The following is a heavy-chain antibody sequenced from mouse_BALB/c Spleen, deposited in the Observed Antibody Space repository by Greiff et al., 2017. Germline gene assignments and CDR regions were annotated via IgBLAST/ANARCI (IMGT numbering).Heavy chain of an antibody. CDR1: GFNIKDTY. Sequence: VQLQQSGAELVKPGASVKLSCTASGFNIKDTYMHWVKQRPEQGLEWIGRIDPANGNTKYDPKFQGKATITAVTSSNTAYLQLSSLTSEDTAVYFCDRGGDGYPGGMDYWGQGTLVTVSA. D-gene: IGHD2-3*01. CDR2: IDPANGNT. V-gene: IGHV14-3*02. J-gene: IGHJ4*01. CDR3: DRGGDGYPGGMDY.